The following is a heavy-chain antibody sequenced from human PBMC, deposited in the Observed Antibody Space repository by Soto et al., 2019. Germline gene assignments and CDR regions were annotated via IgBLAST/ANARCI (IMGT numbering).Heavy chain of an antibody. CDR3: AIFLSCGGAHRVHY. J-gene: IGHJ4*02. CDR1: GYTFTIYG. V-gene: IGHV1-18*01. D-gene: IGHD2-21*01. Sequence: ASVKVSCKASGYTFTIYGISWVRQAPGQGLEWMGWISAYNGNTNYAQKLQGRVTMTTDTSTSTAYMELRSLRSDDTAVYYCAIFLSCGGAHRVHYSGQATRVTVPS. CDR2: ISAYNGNT.